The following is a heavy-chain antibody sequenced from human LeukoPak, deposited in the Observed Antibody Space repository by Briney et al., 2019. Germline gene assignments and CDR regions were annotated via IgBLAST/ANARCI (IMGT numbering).Heavy chain of an antibody. J-gene: IGHJ1*01. CDR3: ARVAAAGTATNAEYFQH. Sequence: GASVKVSCKASGGTFSSYAISWVRQAPGQGLEWMGWINPNSGGTNYAQKFQGRVTMTRDTSISTAYMELSRLRSDDTAVYYCARVAAAGTATNAEYFQHWGQGTLVTVSS. V-gene: IGHV1-2*02. CDR2: INPNSGGT. CDR1: GGTFSSYA. D-gene: IGHD6-13*01.